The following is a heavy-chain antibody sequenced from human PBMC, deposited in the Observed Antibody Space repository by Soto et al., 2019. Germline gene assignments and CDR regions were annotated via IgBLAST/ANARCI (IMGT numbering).Heavy chain of an antibody. V-gene: IGHV3-30*04. Sequence: QVQLVESGGGMVQPGRSLRLSCAASGFIFSNYAMHWVRQAPGKGLEWVAVISFDGRNKYYADSVKGRFTISRDNSKLTLYLQMDSLRTEDTAVYYCARGLQVHDGMDVWGLGTTVSASS. J-gene: IGHJ6*02. CDR2: ISFDGRNK. D-gene: IGHD4-4*01. CDR3: ARGLQVHDGMDV. CDR1: GFIFSNYA.